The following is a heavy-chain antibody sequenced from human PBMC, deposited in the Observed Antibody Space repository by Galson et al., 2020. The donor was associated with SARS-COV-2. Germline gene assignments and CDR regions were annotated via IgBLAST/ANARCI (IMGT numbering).Heavy chain of an antibody. CDR3: AKRTSNSWASGFGY. D-gene: IGHD4-4*01. V-gene: IGHV3-23*01. CDR1: GFIFSGYV. J-gene: IGHJ4*02. Sequence: GGSLRLSCAASGFIFSGYVMTWVRQAPGKGLEWVSGISGSGSSTYYADSVKGRFTISRDNSKNTLYLQMNSLRAEDTAVYYCAKRTSNSWASGFGYWCQGTLVTVSS. CDR2: ISGSGSST.